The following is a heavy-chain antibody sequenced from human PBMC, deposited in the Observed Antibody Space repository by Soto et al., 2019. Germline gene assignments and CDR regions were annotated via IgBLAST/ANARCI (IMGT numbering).Heavy chain of an antibody. J-gene: IGHJ5*02. D-gene: IGHD3-10*01. V-gene: IGHV1-69*12. Sequence: QVQLVQSGAEVKRPGSSVKVSCKASGGTFSSYGITWVRQAPGQGLEWMGGIIPIFGTANYAQNFQGRVTITADESTGKAYMELSSLRSDGTAVYYWARDILHYGSGRGGWFDPWGQGTLVTVSS. CDR2: IIPIFGTA. CDR1: GGTFSSYG. CDR3: ARDILHYGSGRGGWFDP.